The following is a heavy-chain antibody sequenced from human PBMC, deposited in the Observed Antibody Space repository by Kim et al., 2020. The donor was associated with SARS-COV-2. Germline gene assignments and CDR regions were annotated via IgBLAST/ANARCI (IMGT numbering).Heavy chain of an antibody. J-gene: IGHJ3*02. V-gene: IGHV3-49*02. Sequence: YAASVKGRFTISRDDSKSIAYLQMNSLKTEDTAVYYCTRVGSGSEAFDIWGQGTMVTVSS. CDR3: TRVGSGSEAFDI. D-gene: IGHD2-15*01.